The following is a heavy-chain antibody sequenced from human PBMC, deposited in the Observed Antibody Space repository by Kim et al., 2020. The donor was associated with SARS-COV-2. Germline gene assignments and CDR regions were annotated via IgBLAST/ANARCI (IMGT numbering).Heavy chain of an antibody. J-gene: IGHJ4*01. V-gene: IGHV4-59*01. CDR3: ARDRRGASDFDY. D-gene: IGHD3-16*01. Sequence: SYNPSLKSRVTISVDTSKNQFSLKVTSVTAADTAVYYCARDRRGASDFDYWGPGTLVTVSS.